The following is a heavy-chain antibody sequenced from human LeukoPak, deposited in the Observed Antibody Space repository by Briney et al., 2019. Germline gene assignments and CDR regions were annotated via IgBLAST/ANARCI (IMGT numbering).Heavy chain of an antibody. CDR2: ISYDGSKK. D-gene: IGHD5-12*01. J-gene: IGHJ6*02. CDR1: GFTFSSYD. CDR3: AKELRGYESDYYYGMDV. Sequence: GGSLRLSCAGSGFTFSSYDIHWVRQAPGKGLEWVAVISYDGSKKYYADSVKGRITISRDNSKNTLYLQMNSLRAEDTALYYCAKELRGYESDYYYGMDVWGQGTTVTVSS. V-gene: IGHV3-30*18.